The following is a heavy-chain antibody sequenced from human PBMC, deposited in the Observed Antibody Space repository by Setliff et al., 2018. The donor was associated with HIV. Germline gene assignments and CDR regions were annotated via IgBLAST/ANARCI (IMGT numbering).Heavy chain of an antibody. CDR2: INHSGST. V-gene: IGHV4-34*01. CDR3: ARVLAAYLDV. Sequence: PPGKGLEWIGEINHSGSTNYNPSLKSRVTISVDTSKNQFSLNLSSVTAADTAVYFCARVLAAYLDVWGKGTTVTVSS. J-gene: IGHJ6*03. D-gene: IGHD2-15*01.